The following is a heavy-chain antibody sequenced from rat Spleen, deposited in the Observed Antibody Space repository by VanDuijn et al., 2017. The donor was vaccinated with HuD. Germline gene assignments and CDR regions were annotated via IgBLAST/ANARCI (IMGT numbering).Heavy chain of an antibody. CDR1: GFTFSDYY. J-gene: IGHJ4*01. CDR2: ISYDGSST. Sequence: EVQLVETGGGSVQPGRSLKLSCVASGFTFSDYYMAWVRQAPTKGLEWVATISYDGSSTYYRDSVKGRFTISRDNAKSTLYLQMDSLRSEDTATYYCARGGDAWGQGASVTVSS. V-gene: IGHV5-29*01. CDR3: ARGGDA.